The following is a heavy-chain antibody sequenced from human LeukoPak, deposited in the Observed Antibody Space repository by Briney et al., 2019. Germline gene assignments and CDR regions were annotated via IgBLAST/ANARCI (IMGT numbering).Heavy chain of an antibody. D-gene: IGHD1-1*01. V-gene: IGHV3-48*03. CDR1: GFAFNTYE. J-gene: IGHJ4*02. Sequence: GGSLRLSCAASGFAFNTYEMNWVRQAPGKGLEWVSYISGSGSTIYFADSVKGRFSISRDNAKNSLYLEMNSLRAEDTAIYYCARGYNYGSHFEYWGQGTLVTVSS. CDR3: ARGYNYGSHFEY. CDR2: ISGSGSTI.